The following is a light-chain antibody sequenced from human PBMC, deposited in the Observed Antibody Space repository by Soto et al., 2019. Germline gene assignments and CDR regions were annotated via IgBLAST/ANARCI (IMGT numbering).Light chain of an antibody. J-gene: IGKJ4*01. CDR2: DAS. CDR1: QGISSA. V-gene: IGKV1-13*02. Sequence: AIQLTQSPSSLSASVGDRVTITCRASQGISSALAWYQQKPGKAPKLLIYDASSLESGVPSRFSGSGSGTDFTLTISSLQPDDFANYYCQQFNSYPLTFGGGTKVEIK. CDR3: QQFNSYPLT.